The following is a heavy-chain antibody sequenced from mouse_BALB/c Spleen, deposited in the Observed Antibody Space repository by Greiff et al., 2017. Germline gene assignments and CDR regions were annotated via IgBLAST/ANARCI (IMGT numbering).Heavy chain of an antibody. D-gene: IGHD2-14*01. CDR3: ARRGYGYYFDY. V-gene: IGHV5-12-2*01. Sequence: EVKLVESGGGLVQPGGSLKLSCAASGFTFSSYTMSWVRQTPEKRLEWVAYISNGGGSTYYPDTVKGRFTISRDNAKNTLYLQMSSLKSEDTAMYYCARRGYGYYFDYWGQGTTLTVSS. CDR2: ISNGGGST. J-gene: IGHJ2*01. CDR1: GFTFSSYT.